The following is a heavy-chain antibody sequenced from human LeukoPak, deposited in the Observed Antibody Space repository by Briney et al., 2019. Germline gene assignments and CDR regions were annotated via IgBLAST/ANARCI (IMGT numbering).Heavy chain of an antibody. Sequence: PSETLSLTCAFYGASFSGYYRRWIRQPPGKGLEWIGEINHSGITTYNPSLKSRVTISVDTSKKQFSLKLNSVTAADTAVYYCAISHKWLLLDYWGQGTLVTVSS. CDR1: GASFSGYY. CDR2: INHSGIT. CDR3: AISHKWLLLDY. D-gene: IGHD2-15*01. V-gene: IGHV4-34*01. J-gene: IGHJ4*02.